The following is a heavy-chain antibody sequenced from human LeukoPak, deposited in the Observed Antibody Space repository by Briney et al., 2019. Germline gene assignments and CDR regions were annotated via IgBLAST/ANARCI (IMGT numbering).Heavy chain of an antibody. CDR3: ARVRRSYDFWSGYSVSGFDI. V-gene: IGHV3-53*01. CDR1: GFTFSSYA. Sequence: GGSLRLSCAASGFTFSSYAMSWVRQAPGKGLEWVSVLYSGGSTYYADSVKGRFTISRDNSKNTLYLQMNNLRAEDTAVYYCARVRRSYDFWSGYSVSGFDIWGQGTMVTVPS. D-gene: IGHD3-3*01. CDR2: LYSGGST. J-gene: IGHJ3*02.